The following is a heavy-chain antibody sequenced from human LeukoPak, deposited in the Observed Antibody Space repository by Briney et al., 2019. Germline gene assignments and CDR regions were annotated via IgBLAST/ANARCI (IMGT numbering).Heavy chain of an antibody. J-gene: IGHJ5*02. Sequence: SETLSLTCIVSGGSIITDTNNWSWIRQPAGKGLEWIGRIYSSGSTKYNPSLKSRVTISVDTSKNQFSLKLSSVTAADTAVYYCARDVYYSDSSGYYLMGWFDPWRQGTLVTVSS. CDR2: IYSSGST. CDR1: GGSIITDTNN. V-gene: IGHV4-61*02. CDR3: ARDVYYSDSSGYYLMGWFDP. D-gene: IGHD3-22*01.